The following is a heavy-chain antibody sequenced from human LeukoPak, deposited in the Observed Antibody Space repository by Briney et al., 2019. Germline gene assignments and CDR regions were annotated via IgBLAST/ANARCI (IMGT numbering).Heavy chain of an antibody. CDR1: GFTFSSYS. J-gene: IGHJ4*02. D-gene: IGHD1-26*01. CDR2: ISSSSSYI. CDR3: ARLGSGSYKTGFDH. Sequence: GGSLRLSCAASGFTFSSYSMNWVRQAPGKGLEWVSSISSSSSYIYYADSVKGRFTISRDNAKNSLYLQMNSLRAEDTAVYYCARLGSGSYKTGFDHWGQGTLVTVSS. V-gene: IGHV3-21*01.